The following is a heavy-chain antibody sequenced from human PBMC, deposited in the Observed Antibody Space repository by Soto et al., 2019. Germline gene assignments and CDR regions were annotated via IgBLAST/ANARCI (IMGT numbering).Heavy chain of an antibody. CDR2: IYYSGST. V-gene: IGHV4-31*03. CDR1: GGSISSGGYY. Sequence: PSETLSLTCTVSGGSISSGGYYWSWIRQHPGKGLEWIGYIYYSGSTYYNPSLKSRVTISVDTSKNQFSLKLSSVTAADAAVYYCARDRITIFGVVTYYYGMDGGGQGTTVTGS. CDR3: ARDRITIFGVVTYYYGMDG. J-gene: IGHJ6*02. D-gene: IGHD3-3*01.